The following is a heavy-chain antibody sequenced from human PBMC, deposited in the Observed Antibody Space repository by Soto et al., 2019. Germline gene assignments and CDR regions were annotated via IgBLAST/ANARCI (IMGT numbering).Heavy chain of an antibody. CDR2: IIAGFGNT. Sequence: ASVKVSCKASGGTFSSYAISWVRQAPGQRLEWMGWIIAGFGNTNYAQKFQGRVTITRDTSASTAYMELSSLRSEDTAVYYCARDPVKAAAAYWGQGTLVTVSS. CDR3: ARDPVKAAAAY. J-gene: IGHJ4*02. CDR1: GGTFSSYA. D-gene: IGHD6-13*01. V-gene: IGHV1-3*01.